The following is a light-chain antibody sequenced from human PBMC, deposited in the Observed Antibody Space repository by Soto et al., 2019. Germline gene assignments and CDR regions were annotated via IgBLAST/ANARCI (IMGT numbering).Light chain of an antibody. J-gene: IGKJ5*01. CDR1: QSVSSN. CDR3: LQYSNWPPIT. CDR2: AAS. Sequence: EVVMTQSPATLSVSPGERATLSCRASQSVSSNLAWYQQKPGQAPRLLIHAASTRATGIPARFSGSGSGTEFTLTISSLQSEDFAVYYCLQYSNWPPITFGQGTRLEIK. V-gene: IGKV3-15*01.